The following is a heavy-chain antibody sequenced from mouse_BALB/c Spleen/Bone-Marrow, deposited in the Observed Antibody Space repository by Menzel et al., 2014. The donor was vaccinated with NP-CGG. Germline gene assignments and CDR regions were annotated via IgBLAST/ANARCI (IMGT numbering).Heavy chain of an antibody. CDR2: INPNNGRT. J-gene: IGHJ4*01. CDR1: GFTFTTYW. V-gene: IGHV1S81*02. D-gene: IGHD3-3*01. Sequence: VQLQQSGAALVKPGASVNLSCRASGFTFTTYWIHWVKQRPGQGLEWIGEINPNNGRTNYNERFKTKATLTVDKSSSTAYMQLSSLTSEDSAVYYCARGGRAMAFWGQGTSATVSS. CDR3: ARGGRAMAF.